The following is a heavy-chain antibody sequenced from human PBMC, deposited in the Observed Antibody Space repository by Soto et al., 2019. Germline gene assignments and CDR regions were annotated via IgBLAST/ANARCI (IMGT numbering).Heavy chain of an antibody. CDR2: ISSSGSSI. J-gene: IGHJ1*01. V-gene: IGHV3-48*03. CDR1: GFTFSTYE. Sequence: EVKLVESGGNLVQPGGSLRLSCAASGFTFSTYEMNWVRQASGKGLEWISYISSSGSSIYYADSVKGRFTISRDNAWNSPHLQMNSLRVEDTAVYYCARDGYDSSGDSEIFHYWGQGTLVTVSS. CDR3: ARDGYDSSGDSEIFHY. D-gene: IGHD3-22*01.